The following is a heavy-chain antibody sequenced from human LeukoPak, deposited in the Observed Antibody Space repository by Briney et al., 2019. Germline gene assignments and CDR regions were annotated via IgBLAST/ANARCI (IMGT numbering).Heavy chain of an antibody. J-gene: IGHJ6*03. CDR1: GFFFSTYA. D-gene: IGHD1-7*01. CDR3: AKPGTDSSFDYYYYMDV. Sequence: PGGSLRLSCAASGFFFSTYAMNWVRQAPGKGLEWVSAISGSGGSTYYADSVKGRFTISRDNSKNTLYLQMKSLRAEDTAVYYCAKPGTDSSFDYYYYMDVWGKGTTVTVSS. V-gene: IGHV3-23*01. CDR2: ISGSGGST.